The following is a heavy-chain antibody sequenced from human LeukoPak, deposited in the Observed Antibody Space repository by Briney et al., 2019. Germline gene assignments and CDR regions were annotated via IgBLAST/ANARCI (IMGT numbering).Heavy chain of an antibody. D-gene: IGHD1-1*01. CDR3: ARGATGTTFDY. J-gene: IGHJ4*02. CDR2: ISSSSSTI. CDR1: GFTFSSYS. V-gene: IGHV3-48*01. Sequence: AGGSLRLSCAASGFTFSSYSMNWVRQAPGKGLEWVSYISSSSSTIYYADSVKGRFTISRDNAKNSLYLQMNSLRAEDTALYYCARGATGTTFDYWGQGTLVTVSS.